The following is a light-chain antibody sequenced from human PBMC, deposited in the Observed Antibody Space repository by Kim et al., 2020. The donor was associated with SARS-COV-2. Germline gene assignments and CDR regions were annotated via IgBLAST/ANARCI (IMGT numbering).Light chain of an antibody. CDR1: TSNIGSNS. J-gene: IGLJ1*01. CDR2: KSD. CDR3: ATWDDSLSGFV. V-gene: IGLV1-47*01. Sequence: GQRVSISGSGGTSNIGSNSVYWYHHLPGTAPKLVIYKSDQRPSGVPDRVSGSKSGTSASLAISGLRSEDEGDYYCATWDDSLSGFVFGTGTKVAVL.